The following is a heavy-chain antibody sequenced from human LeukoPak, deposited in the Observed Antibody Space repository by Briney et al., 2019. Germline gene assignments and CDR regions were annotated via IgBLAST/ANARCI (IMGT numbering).Heavy chain of an antibody. CDR2: ISGSGGST. CDR1: GFTFSSYA. Sequence: GGSLRLSCAASGFTFSSYAMSWVRQAPGKGLEWVSAISGSGGSTYYADSVKGRFTISRDNSKNTLYLQMNSLKTEDTAVYYCTTAVDIVVVPAAPDAFDIWGQGTMVTVSS. CDR3: TTAVDIVVVPAAPDAFDI. V-gene: IGHV3-23*01. D-gene: IGHD2-2*01. J-gene: IGHJ3*02.